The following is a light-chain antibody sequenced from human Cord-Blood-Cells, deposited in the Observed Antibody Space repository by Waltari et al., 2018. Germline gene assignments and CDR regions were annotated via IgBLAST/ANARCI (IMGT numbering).Light chain of an antibody. CDR3: QQYYSTPPYS. CDR2: WAS. Sequence: DIVMTQSPASLAVSPGVRATINCKSSQSVLYSSNNKNYLAWYQQKPGQPPKLLIYWASTRESGVPDRFSGSGSGTDFTLTISSLQAEDVAVYYCQQYYSTPPYSFGQGTKLEIK. V-gene: IGKV4-1*01. J-gene: IGKJ2*03. CDR1: QSVLYSSNNKNY.